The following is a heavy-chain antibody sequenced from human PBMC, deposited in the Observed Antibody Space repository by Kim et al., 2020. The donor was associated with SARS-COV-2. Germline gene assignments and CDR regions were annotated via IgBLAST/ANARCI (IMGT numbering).Heavy chain of an antibody. CDR1: GYTFTSYY. Sequence: ASVKVSCKASGYTFTSYYMHWVRQAPGQGLEWMGIINPSGGSTSYAQKFQGRVTMTRDTSTSTVYMELSSLRSEDTAVYYCARANSSSWYINNWFDPWGQGTLVTVSS. CDR3: ARANSSSWYINNWFDP. D-gene: IGHD6-13*01. V-gene: IGHV1-46*01. J-gene: IGHJ5*02. CDR2: INPSGGST.